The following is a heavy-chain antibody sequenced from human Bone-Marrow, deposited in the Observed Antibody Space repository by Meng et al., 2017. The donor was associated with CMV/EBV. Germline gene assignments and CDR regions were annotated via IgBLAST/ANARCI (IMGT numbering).Heavy chain of an antibody. V-gene: IGHV4-61*01. CDR3: AGDIPAYGMDV. J-gene: IGHJ6*02. Sequence: SETLSLTCTVSGGSVSSGSYYWSWIRQPPGKGLERIGNIHSSGSANYSPSLKSRVIMSVDTSKNQFSLKVSSVTASDTAVYYCAGDIPAYGMDVWGRGTTVTVSS. CDR1: GGSVSSGSYY. CDR2: IHSSGSA. D-gene: IGHD2-21*01.